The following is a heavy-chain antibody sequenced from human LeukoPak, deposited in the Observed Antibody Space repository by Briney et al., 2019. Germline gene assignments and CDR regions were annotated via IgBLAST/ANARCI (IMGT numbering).Heavy chain of an antibody. D-gene: IGHD6-19*01. CDR2: ISAYNGNT. V-gene: IGHV1-18*01. J-gene: IGHJ5*02. CDR3: ARDSSGWYRWFDL. Sequence: GASVKVPCKASGYTFTSYGISWVRQAPGQGLEWMGWISAYNGNTNYAQKFQGRVTMTRDTSISTAYMELSSLTSDDTAVYYCARDSSGWYRWFDLWGQGTLVTVSS. CDR1: GYTFTSYG.